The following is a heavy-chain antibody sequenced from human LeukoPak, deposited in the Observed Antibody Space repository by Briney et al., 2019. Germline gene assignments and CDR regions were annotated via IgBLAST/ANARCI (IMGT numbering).Heavy chain of an antibody. J-gene: IGHJ4*02. Sequence: PSETLSVTCTVSGGSISSYYWSWIRQPPGKGLEWIGYIYYSGSTNYNPSLKSRVTISVDTSKNQFSLKLSSVTAADTAVYYCAREAQQYSGSYYVDYWGQGTLVTVSS. CDR1: GGSISSYY. D-gene: IGHD1-26*01. CDR3: AREAQQYSGSYYVDY. V-gene: IGHV4-59*01. CDR2: IYYSGST.